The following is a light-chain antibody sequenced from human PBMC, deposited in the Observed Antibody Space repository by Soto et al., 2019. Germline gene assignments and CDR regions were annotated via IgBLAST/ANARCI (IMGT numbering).Light chain of an antibody. CDR1: QGISSY. Sequence: AIRMTQSPSSLSASTGDRVTITCRASQGISSYLAWYQQKPGKAPKLLIYAASTLQSGVPSRFSGSGSGTDFTLTISCLQSVDFATYYCQQYYSYPQTFGQGTKVDIK. CDR2: AAS. J-gene: IGKJ1*01. V-gene: IGKV1-8*01. CDR3: QQYYSYPQT.